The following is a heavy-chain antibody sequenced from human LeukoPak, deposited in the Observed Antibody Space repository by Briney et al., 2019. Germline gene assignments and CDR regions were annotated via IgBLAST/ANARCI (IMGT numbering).Heavy chain of an antibody. V-gene: IGHV3-30*04. CDR2: ISYDGSNK. J-gene: IGHJ4*02. CDR1: GFTFSSYA. CDR3: ARDQGSEAYCGGDCYFDY. D-gene: IGHD2-21*02. Sequence: GRPLRLSCAASGFTFSSYAMHWVRQAPGKGLEWVAVISYDGSNKYYADSVKGRFTISRDNSKNTLYLQMNSLRAEDTAVYYCARDQGSEAYCGGDCYFDYWGQGTLVTVSS.